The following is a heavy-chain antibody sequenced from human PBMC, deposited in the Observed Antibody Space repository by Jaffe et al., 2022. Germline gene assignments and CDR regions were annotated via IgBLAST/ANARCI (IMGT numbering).Heavy chain of an antibody. V-gene: IGHV4-38-2*01. J-gene: IGHJ5*02. CDR1: GYSISSGYY. Sequence: QVQLQESGPGLVKPSETLSLTCAVSGYSISSGYYWGWIRQPPGKGLEWIGSIYHSGSTYYNPSLKSRVTISVDTSKNQFSLKLSSVTAADTAVYYCARLRVPITMVRGVIWGWFDPWGQGTLVTVSS. D-gene: IGHD3-10*01. CDR2: IYHSGST. CDR3: ARLRVPITMVRGVIWGWFDP.